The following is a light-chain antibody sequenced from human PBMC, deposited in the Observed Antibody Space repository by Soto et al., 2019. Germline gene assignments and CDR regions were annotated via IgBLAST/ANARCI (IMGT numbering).Light chain of an antibody. CDR3: QQSYTTPT. CDR1: QSVDTY. J-gene: IGKJ5*01. CDR2: DAS. V-gene: IGKV1-39*01. Sequence: DIQMTQSPSSLAASAGDRVTIMCRASQSVDTYLNWYQQKPGKAPKLLIYDASGLESGVPSRFSGSGSGTEFTLTISSLQPEDSATYYCQQSYTTPTFGQGTRLEIK.